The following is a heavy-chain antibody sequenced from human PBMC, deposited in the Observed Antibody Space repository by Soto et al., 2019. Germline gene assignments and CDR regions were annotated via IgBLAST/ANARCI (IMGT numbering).Heavy chain of an antibody. V-gene: IGHV1-2*06. CDR3: ATRSPDYYDSSGYSC. CDR2: INPNSGGT. CDR1: GYIFTDYY. Sequence: GASVKVSCKASGYIFTDYYMHWVRQAPGQELGWMGRINPNSGGTNYAQKFQGRVTMTRDTSISTAYMELSSLRSEDTAVYYCATRSPDYYDSSGYSCWGQGTLVTVSS. D-gene: IGHD3-22*01. J-gene: IGHJ4*02.